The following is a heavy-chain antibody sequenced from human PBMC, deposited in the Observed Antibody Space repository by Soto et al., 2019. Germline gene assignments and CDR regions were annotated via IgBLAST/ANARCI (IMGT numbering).Heavy chain of an antibody. CDR3: AMLGGWSGGSNDMDV. CDR1: GPILSAYN. Sequence: EVQLVESGGGLVQPEGSLSPSVPAPGPILSAYNMAWVRRAPGKGLGWVGRIRRKANSYTTEYAASVKGRFTISRDDSKNSLYLQMNSLKTEDTAVYYCAMLGGWSGGSNDMDVWGQGTTVTVSS. D-gene: IGHD6-19*01. V-gene: IGHV3-72*01. J-gene: IGHJ6*02. CDR2: IRRKANSYTT.